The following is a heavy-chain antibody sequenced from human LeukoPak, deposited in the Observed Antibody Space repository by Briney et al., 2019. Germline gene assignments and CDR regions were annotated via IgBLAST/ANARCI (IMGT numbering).Heavy chain of an antibody. J-gene: IGHJ4*02. V-gene: IGHV3-66*01. CDR1: GCSVSSNY. CDR3: AGNGGWNYFRY. D-gene: IGHD3-3*01. Sequence: GGSLRLCCAAAGCSVSSNYMSWVRQAAGDRLELGSVIYTGGSTYYADSVNGRFTISRDNSKNTLFLQMNSLRAEDTALCYCAGNGGWNYFRYWGQGTLVSVSS. CDR2: IYTGGST.